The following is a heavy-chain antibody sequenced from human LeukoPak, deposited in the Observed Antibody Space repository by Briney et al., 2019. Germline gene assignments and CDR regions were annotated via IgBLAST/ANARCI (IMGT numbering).Heavy chain of an antibody. V-gene: IGHV4-30-4*01. D-gene: IGHD3-10*01. J-gene: IGHJ4*02. CDR3: ARGFYYGSGETYFDF. Sequence: TSETLSLTCSVSGASISRDNYYWSWIRQPPEKGLEWIGCIYHSGSTYYNSSLKSRVTMSIDTSTNQFSLKLSSVTAADTAVYYCARGFYYGSGETYFDFWGQGTLVTVSS. CDR1: GASISRDNYY. CDR2: IYHSGST.